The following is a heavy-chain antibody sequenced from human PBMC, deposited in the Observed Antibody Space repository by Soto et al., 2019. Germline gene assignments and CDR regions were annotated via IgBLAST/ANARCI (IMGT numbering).Heavy chain of an antibody. CDR3: ARWGTTGGLDV. D-gene: IGHD3-16*01. CDR2: TSYAGSNN. Sequence: QVQLVESGGGVVQPGTSLRLSCVGSGFTFRSYVIHWVRQAPGKGLEWVALTSYAGSNNFYGDSVKGRFTISRDNSRNTVERQMDSLRLEETGLYYCARWGTTGGLDVWGQGTLVSVSS. CDR1: GFTFRSYV. V-gene: IGHV3-33*05. J-gene: IGHJ4*02.